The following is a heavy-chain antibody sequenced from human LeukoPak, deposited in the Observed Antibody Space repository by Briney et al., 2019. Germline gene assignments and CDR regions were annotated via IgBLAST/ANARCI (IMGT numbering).Heavy chain of an antibody. CDR3: ARDPRGPTTYDSSARDSLDY. CDR2: ILYDGSMQ. D-gene: IGHD3-22*01. J-gene: IGHJ4*02. Sequence: PGRSLRLSCAASGFTFSSYSMHWVRQAPGKGLEWLAVILYDGSMQYYAESMKGRLTISRDNSRNTVYMQMSSLRTEGTAVYYCARDPRGPTTYDSSARDSLDYWGQGTLVTVSS. V-gene: IGHV3-30*03. CDR1: GFTFSSYS.